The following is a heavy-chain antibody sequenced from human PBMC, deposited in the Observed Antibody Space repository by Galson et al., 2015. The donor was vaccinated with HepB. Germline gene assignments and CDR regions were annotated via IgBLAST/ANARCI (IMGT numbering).Heavy chain of an antibody. Sequence: SETLSLTCAVYGGSFSGYYWSWIRQPPGKGLEWIGEINHSGSTNYNPSLKSRVTISVDTSKNQFSLKLSSVTAADTAVYYCARGLGGRTAAGRSSGFFTWGQGTLVTVSS. CDR1: GGSFSGYY. D-gene: IGHD2-2*01. CDR2: INHSGST. CDR3: ARGLGGRTAAGRSSGFFT. V-gene: IGHV4-34*01. J-gene: IGHJ5*02.